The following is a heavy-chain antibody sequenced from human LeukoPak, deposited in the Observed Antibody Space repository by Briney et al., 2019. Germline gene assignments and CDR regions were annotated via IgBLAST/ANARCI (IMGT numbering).Heavy chain of an antibody. J-gene: IGHJ3*01. Sequence: GGSLRLSCAASGFTVSSNYMSWVRQAPGKGLEWVSVIYSGGSTYYADSVEGRFTISRDNSKNTLYLQMNSLRAEDTAVYYCAREEYYDSSGYLSDWGQGTMVTVSS. CDR2: IYSGGST. CDR1: GFTVSSNY. CDR3: AREEYYDSSGYLSD. D-gene: IGHD3-22*01. V-gene: IGHV3-66*01.